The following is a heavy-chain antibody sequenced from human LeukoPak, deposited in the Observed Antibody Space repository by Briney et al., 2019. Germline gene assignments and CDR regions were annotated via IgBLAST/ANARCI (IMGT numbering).Heavy chain of an antibody. D-gene: IGHD2-21*01. V-gene: IGHV3-33*01. J-gene: IGHJ4*02. CDR2: VWYCGDNK. CDR3: ARSPVTGLWLPRMYYFDY. Sequence: GGSLRLSCAASGFTFNNYGLHWVRQAPGKGLEWVAVVWYCGDNKYYADSVKGRFTISRDNSNNTLYLHMNSLRAEDTAVYYCARSPVTGLWLPRMYYFDYWGQGTLVTVSS. CDR1: GFTFNNYG.